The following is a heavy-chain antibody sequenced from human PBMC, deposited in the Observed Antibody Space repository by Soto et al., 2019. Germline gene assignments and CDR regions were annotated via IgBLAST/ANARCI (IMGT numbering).Heavy chain of an antibody. J-gene: IGHJ4*02. Sequence: QVQLVQSGAEVKKPGSSVKVSCKASGGTFNSYGLSWVRQAPGQGLEWMGGIIPMFDRTNYAQKFQDRVTITADESTSKAYMELTSLRSDDTAVYFCARRDDWNSLDCWGQGTLVTVSS. CDR2: IIPMFDRT. V-gene: IGHV1-69*12. CDR3: ARRDDWNSLDC. CDR1: GGTFNSYG. D-gene: IGHD1-1*01.